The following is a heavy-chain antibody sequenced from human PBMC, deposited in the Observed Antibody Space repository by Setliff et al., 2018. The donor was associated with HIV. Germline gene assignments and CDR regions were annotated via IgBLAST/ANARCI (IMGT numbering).Heavy chain of an antibody. CDR2: VYSSGST. CDR3: ASGQWLEHAFDI. CDR1: GGSIGIRSYF. V-gene: IGHV4-39*01. J-gene: IGHJ3*02. D-gene: IGHD6-19*01. Sequence: PSETLSLTCTVSGGSIGIRSYFWGWIRQPPGKGLEWIGSVYSSGSTYYNPSLKSRVTVSVDTSKDQFSLRLSSVTVADTAVYYCASGQWLEHAFDIWGQGTVVTVSS.